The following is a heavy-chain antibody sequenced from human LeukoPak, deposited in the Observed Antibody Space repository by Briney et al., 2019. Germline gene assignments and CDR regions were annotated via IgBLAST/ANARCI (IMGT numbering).Heavy chain of an antibody. V-gene: IGHV3-23*01. J-gene: IGHJ4*02. D-gene: IGHD3-10*01. CDR1: GFPFSSYA. CDR3: AKVGSGRGDFDY. Sequence: QPGGSLRLSCAASGFPFSSYAMSWVRQAPRKGLEWVSGISVSGGNTYSADSVRGRFTISRDNSKNTLYLQMNSLRAEETAVYYCAKVGSGRGDFDYWGQGTLVTVSS. CDR2: ISVSGGNT.